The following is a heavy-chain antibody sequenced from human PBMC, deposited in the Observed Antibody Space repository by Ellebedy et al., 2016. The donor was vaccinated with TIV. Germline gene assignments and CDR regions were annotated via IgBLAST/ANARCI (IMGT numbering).Heavy chain of an antibody. J-gene: IGHJ5*02. CDR1: GFTFDNFA. D-gene: IGHD2-15*01. Sequence: GESLKISCTTSGFTFDNFAMRWFRQAPGKGLEWVSAITGSGDRTFYADAVKGRFTISRDSSKNLLYLQMNSLRAEDTAVYYCARIWPSNWFDPWGQGTLVTVSS. V-gene: IGHV3-23*01. CDR2: ITGSGDRT. CDR3: ARIWPSNWFDP.